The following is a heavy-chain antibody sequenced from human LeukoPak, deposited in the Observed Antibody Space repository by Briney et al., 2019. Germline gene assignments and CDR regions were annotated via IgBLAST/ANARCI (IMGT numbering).Heavy chain of an antibody. D-gene: IGHD2-2*01. V-gene: IGHV3-23*01. CDR2: ISGSGGST. Sequence: PGGTLRLSCAASGFTLSSYGMSWVRQAPGKGLEWVSAISGSGGSTYYADSVKGRFTISRDNSKNTLYLQMNSLRAEDTAVYYCAAATRDDIVVVPAAPDYWGQGTLVTVSS. CDR3: AAATRDDIVVVPAAPDY. CDR1: GFTLSSYG. J-gene: IGHJ4*02.